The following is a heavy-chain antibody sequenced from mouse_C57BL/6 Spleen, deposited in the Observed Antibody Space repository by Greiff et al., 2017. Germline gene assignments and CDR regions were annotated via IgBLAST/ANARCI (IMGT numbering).Heavy chain of an antibody. Sequence: EVQLQQSGPELVKPGASVKIPCKASGYTFTDYNMDWVKQSHGKSLEWIGDINPNNGGTIYNQKFKGKATVTVDKSSSTAYMELRSLTSEDTAVYYWARGYYDYDWYAMDYWGQGTLVTVSA. V-gene: IGHV1-18*01. D-gene: IGHD2-4*01. CDR2: INPNNGGT. CDR3: ARGYYDYDWYAMDY. J-gene: IGHJ3*01. CDR1: GYTFTDYN.